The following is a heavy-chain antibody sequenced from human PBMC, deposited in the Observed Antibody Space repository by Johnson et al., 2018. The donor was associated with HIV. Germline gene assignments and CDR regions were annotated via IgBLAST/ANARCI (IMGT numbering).Heavy chain of an antibody. J-gene: IGHJ3*02. CDR1: GFTFSNYA. V-gene: IGHV3-30*04. CDR2: ISYDGSNQ. Sequence: QMLLVESGGGVVQPGRSLRLSCTASGFTFSNYAIHWVRQAPGKGLEWVTVISYDGSNQYYADSVKGRFTISRDNSKNTLYLQMNSLRAEDTAVYYCARVRGAFDIWGQGTMVTVSS. CDR3: ARVRGAFDI.